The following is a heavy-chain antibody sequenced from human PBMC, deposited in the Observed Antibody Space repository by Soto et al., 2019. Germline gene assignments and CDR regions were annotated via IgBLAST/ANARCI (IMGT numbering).Heavy chain of an antibody. CDR3: AKDPVLVHSSSSCGAYDY. Sequence: GGLLRLSCAAAEFTISSYALSWVSKAPGKGLEWVSAISGSGGSTYYADSVKGRFTISRDNSKNTLYLQMNSLRAEDTAVYYCAKDPVLVHSSSSCGAYDYWGQGTLVTVSS. V-gene: IGHV3-23*01. J-gene: IGHJ4*02. CDR2: ISGSGGST. CDR1: EFTISSYA. D-gene: IGHD6-6*01.